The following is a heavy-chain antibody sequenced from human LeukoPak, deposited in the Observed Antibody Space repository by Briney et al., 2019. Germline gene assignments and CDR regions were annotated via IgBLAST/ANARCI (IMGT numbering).Heavy chain of an antibody. CDR2: SLDSGSP. CDR3: ASVTIFGVVNF. D-gene: IGHD3-3*01. Sequence: SETLSLTCNVSGASITSYFSSWIRQPPGKGLEWIGYSLDSGSPNYNPSLKSRVAMSIDTSRNQFSLKLKSVTAADTAIYYCASVTIFGVVNFWSQGTLVTVS. J-gene: IGHJ4*02. CDR1: GASITSYF. V-gene: IGHV4-59*01.